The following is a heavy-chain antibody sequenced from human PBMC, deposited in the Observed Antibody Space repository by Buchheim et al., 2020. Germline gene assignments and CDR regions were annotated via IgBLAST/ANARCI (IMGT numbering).Heavy chain of an antibody. J-gene: IGHJ4*02. CDR3: ARGVRYSSSWYHPDFDY. CDR1: GYTFTGYY. D-gene: IGHD6-13*01. CDR2: INPNSGGT. Sequence: QVQLVQSGAEVKKPGASVKVSCKASGYTFTGYYMHWVRQAPGQGLEWMGWINPNSGGTNYAQKFQGWVTMTMDTSISTAYLEVGRLRSDETAVYYCARGVRYSSSWYHPDFDYWGQGTL. V-gene: IGHV1-2*04.